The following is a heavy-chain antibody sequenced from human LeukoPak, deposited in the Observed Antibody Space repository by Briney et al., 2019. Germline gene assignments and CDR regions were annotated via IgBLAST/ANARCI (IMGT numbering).Heavy chain of an antibody. D-gene: IGHD5-24*01. CDR3: ARGRRARPNYYYYYGMDV. Sequence: GASVKVSCKASGGTFSSYAISWVRQAPGQGLEWMGGIIPIFGTANYAQKFQGRVTITADESTSTAYMELSCLRSEDTAVYYCARGRRARPNYYYYYGMDVWGQGTTVTVSS. CDR2: IIPIFGTA. V-gene: IGHV1-69*13. CDR1: GGTFSSYA. J-gene: IGHJ6*02.